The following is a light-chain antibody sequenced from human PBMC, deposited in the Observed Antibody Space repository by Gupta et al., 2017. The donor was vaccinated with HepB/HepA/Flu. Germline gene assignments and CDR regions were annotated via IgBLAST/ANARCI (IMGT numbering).Light chain of an antibody. V-gene: IGKV3-20*01. CDR3: HHSCYSPWT. CDR1: QSLSSSY. CDR2: GTS. J-gene: IGKJ1*01. Sequence: EIVLTQSPGTLSLSPRERATLSCRASQSLSSSYLAWYQQKPGQAPRLLVYGTSSRATGIPDRFSGSGSGTDFTLTISRLEPEDFAVYYCHHSCYSPWTFGQGTKVEIK.